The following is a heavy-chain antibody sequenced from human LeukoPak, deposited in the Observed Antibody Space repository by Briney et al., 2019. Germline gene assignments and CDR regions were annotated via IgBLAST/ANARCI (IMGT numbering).Heavy chain of an antibody. Sequence: GGSLRLSCAASGFAFSNYGMSWVRQSPGKGLEWVSYIGSGGGTISYADSVKGRFTISRDNAENSLYLQVNGLRDEDTAVYYCARYTNGFDYWGQGTLVTVPS. CDR2: IGSGGGTI. D-gene: IGHD1-1*01. CDR1: GFAFSNYG. J-gene: IGHJ4*02. V-gene: IGHV3-48*02. CDR3: ARYTNGFDY.